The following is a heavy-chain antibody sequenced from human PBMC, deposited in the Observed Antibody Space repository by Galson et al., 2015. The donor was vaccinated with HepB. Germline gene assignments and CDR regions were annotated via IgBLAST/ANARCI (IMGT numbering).Heavy chain of an antibody. CDR2: INHSGST. J-gene: IGHJ6*03. D-gene: IGHD5-18*01. CDR3: ARGLRGYPYYYYYMDV. Sequence: ETLSLTCAVYGGSFSGYYWSWIRQPPGKGLEWIGEINHSGSTNYNPSLKSRVTISVDTSKNQFSLKLSSVTAADTAVYYCARGLRGYPYYYYYMDVWGKGTTVTVSS. CDR1: GGSFSGYY. V-gene: IGHV4-34*01.